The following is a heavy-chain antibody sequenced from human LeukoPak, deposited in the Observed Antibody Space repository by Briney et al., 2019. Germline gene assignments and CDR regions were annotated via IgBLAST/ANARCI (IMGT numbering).Heavy chain of an antibody. D-gene: IGHD2-21*02. CDR3: ARLVYCGADCPQSFDY. Sequence: GESLKISCKGSGYSFTSYWIGWVRQMPGKGLEWMGIIYPGDPDTRYSPSFQGQVTISADKSIRTAYLQWSSLKASDTAMYYCARLVYCGADCPQSFDYWGQGTLVTVSS. CDR1: GYSFTSYW. CDR2: IYPGDPDT. J-gene: IGHJ4*02. V-gene: IGHV5-51*01.